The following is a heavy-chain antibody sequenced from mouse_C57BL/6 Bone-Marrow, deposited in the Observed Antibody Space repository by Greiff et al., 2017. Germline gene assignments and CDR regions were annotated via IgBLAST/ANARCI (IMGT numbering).Heavy chain of an antibody. V-gene: IGHV1-80*01. CDR3: ARSGITTVVATDWYFDV. Sequence: VQLQQSGAELVKPGASVKISCKASGYAFSSYWMNWVKQRPGKGLEWIGQIYPGDGDTNYNGKFKGKATLTADKSSSTAYMQRSSLTSEDSAVYFCARSGITTVVATDWYFDVWGTGTTVTVSS. CDR1: GYAFSSYW. J-gene: IGHJ1*03. CDR2: IYPGDGDT. D-gene: IGHD1-1*01.